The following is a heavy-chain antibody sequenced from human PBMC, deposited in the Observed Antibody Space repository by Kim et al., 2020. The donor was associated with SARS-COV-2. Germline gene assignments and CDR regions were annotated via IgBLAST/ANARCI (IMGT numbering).Heavy chain of an antibody. CDR3: ARGPFFITMVRGVTRFDY. J-gene: IGHJ4*02. Sequence: SETLSLTCAVYGGSFSGYYWSWIRQPPGKGLEWIGEINHSGSTNYNPSLKSRVTISVDTSKNQFSLKLSSVTAADTAVYYCARGPFFITMVRGVTRFDYWGQGTLVTVSS. V-gene: IGHV4-34*01. D-gene: IGHD3-10*01. CDR1: GGSFSGYY. CDR2: INHSGST.